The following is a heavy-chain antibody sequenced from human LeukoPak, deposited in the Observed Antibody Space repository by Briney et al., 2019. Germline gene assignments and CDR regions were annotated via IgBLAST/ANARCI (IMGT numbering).Heavy chain of an antibody. J-gene: IGHJ5*02. CDR1: GGSISSSY. CDR2: FYYSGGT. CDR3: ARDSPFGST. V-gene: IGHV4-59*01. D-gene: IGHD3-3*01. Sequence: SETLSLTCTVSGGSISSSYWSWIRQPPGKGLEWIGYFYYSGGTTYNPSLKSRVTISVDTSKDQFSLKLSSVTAADTAVYYCARDSPFGSTWGQGTLVTVSS.